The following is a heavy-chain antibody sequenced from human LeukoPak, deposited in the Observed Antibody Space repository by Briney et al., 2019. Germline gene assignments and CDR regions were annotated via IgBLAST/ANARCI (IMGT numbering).Heavy chain of an antibody. CDR2: NYYTGTT. J-gene: IGHJ4*02. CDR3: ARRAVAGPKNFDY. CDR1: GVSISTSSYY. Sequence: SETLSLTCTASGVSISTSSYYWGRIRPPPGKGLEWVVSNYYTGTTYPNPSLTSRVTISVDPYKNQFSLKLSSVTTADTAVYYCARRAVAGPKNFDYWGQGNLVTVSS. V-gene: IGHV4-39*01. D-gene: IGHD6-19*01.